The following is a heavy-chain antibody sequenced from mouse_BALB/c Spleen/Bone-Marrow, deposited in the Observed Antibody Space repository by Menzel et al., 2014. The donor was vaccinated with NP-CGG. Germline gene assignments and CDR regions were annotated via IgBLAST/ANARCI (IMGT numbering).Heavy chain of an antibody. CDR3: ARWEYYAMDY. CDR1: GFNITDTY. Sequence: EVKLMESGAELVKPGASVKLSCTASGFNITDTYMHWVKQRPEQGLEWIGRIDPANGNTKYDPKFQGKATITADTSSNTAYMQLMSLTAEDTAVYYCARWEYYAMDYWGQGTSVTVSS. V-gene: IGHV14-3*02. D-gene: IGHD4-1*01. J-gene: IGHJ4*01. CDR2: IDPANGNT.